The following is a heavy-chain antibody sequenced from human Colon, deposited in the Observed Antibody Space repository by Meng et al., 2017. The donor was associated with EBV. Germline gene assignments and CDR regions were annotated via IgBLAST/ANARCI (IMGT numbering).Heavy chain of an antibody. Sequence: AQLVLVGGCLVQPGGSLSLSCAAVGLTFTRFWMPWVRQGPGKGLVWVSRINGDGTSTSYADSVKGRFTISRDNAKNTLYLQMDSLRDEDTAVYYCARVGDYAYKDWGQGTLVTVSS. V-gene: IGHV3-74*01. D-gene: IGHD3-16*01. CDR3: ARVGDYAYKD. CDR2: INGDGTST. J-gene: IGHJ1*01. CDR1: GLTFTRFW.